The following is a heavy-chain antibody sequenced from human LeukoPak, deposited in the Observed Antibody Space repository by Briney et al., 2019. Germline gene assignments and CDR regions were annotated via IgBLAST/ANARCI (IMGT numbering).Heavy chain of an antibody. J-gene: IGHJ5*02. Sequence: ASVKVSCKISGYSLTELSMHWVRQAPGKGLEWMGGFDPDDGETIYARNFQGRFTMTEATSTDTAYMELTTLRSEDTAVYYCATDLRCGRSSCLVGGWIDPWGQGTLVTVSS. V-gene: IGHV1-24*01. CDR2: FDPDDGET. CDR3: ATDLRCGRSSCLVGGWIDP. D-gene: IGHD2-15*01. CDR1: GYSLTELS.